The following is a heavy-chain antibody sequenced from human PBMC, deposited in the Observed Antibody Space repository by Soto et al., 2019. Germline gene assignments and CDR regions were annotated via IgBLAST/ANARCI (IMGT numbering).Heavy chain of an antibody. CDR1: GFTFSSYG. Sequence: SLRLSCAASGFTFSSYGMHWVRQAPGKGLEWVAVISYDGSNKYYADSVKGRFTISRDNSKNTLYLQMNSLRAEDTAVYYCAKCNRGSSGYFDYWGQGTLVTVSS. CDR3: AKCNRGSSGYFDY. J-gene: IGHJ4*02. V-gene: IGHV3-30*18. D-gene: IGHD3-22*01. CDR2: ISYDGSNK.